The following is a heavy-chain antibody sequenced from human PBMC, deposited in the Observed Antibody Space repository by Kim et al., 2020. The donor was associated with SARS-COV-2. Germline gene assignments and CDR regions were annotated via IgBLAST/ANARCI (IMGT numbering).Heavy chain of an antibody. V-gene: IGHV1-18*04. J-gene: IGHJ4*02. Sequence: ASVKVSCKASGYTFTSYGISWVRQAPGQGLEWMGWISAYNGNTNYAQKLQGRVTMTTDTSTSTAYMELRSLRSDDTAVYYCLVHGWMATILGPYYFDYWGQGTLVTVSS. D-gene: IGHD5-12*01. CDR3: LVHGWMATILGPYYFDY. CDR1: GYTFTSYG. CDR2: ISAYNGNT.